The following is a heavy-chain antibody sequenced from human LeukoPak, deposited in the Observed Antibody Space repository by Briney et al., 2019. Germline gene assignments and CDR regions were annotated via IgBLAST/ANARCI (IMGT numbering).Heavy chain of an antibody. J-gene: IGHJ4*02. V-gene: IGHV3-23*01. D-gene: IGHD3-3*01. CDR3: ARRFLEWYSHFDY. CDR2: ITGTGGAT. CDR1: GFTFSNYA. Sequence: GGSLRLSCAASGFTFSNYAMNWVRQAPGKELEWVSSITGTGGATYYADSVKGRFTISRDNSKNTLYLQVNSLRAEDTAIYYCARRFLEWYSHFDYWGQGTLVTVSS.